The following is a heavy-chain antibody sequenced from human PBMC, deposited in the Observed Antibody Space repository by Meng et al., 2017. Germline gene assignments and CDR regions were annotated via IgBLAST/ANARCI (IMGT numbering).Heavy chain of an antibody. J-gene: IGHJ6*02. Sequence: GESLKISCAASGFTFSSYGMHWVRQAPGKGLEWVAVIWYEGSNKYYADSVKGRFTISRDNSKNTLYLQMNSLRAEDTAVYYCARDGDEGCSSTSCLSHGMDVWGQGTTVTVSS. V-gene: IGHV3-33*01. CDR1: GFTFSSYG. D-gene: IGHD2-2*01. CDR3: ARDGDEGCSSTSCLSHGMDV. CDR2: IWYEGSNK.